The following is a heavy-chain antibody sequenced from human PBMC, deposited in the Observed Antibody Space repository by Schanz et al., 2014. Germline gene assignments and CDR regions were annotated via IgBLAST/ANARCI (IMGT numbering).Heavy chain of an antibody. V-gene: IGHV1-46*01. D-gene: IGHD6-13*01. CDR2: INPSGGST. CDR1: GYTFTSDS. Sequence: QVQLVQSGAEVKKPGASVKVSCKASGYTFTSDSMHWVRQAPGQGLEWMGMINPSGGSTTYAQKFQGRVTMTRDTSTSTVYMELSSLRSEDTAVYYCASSGAGYSSSWDVDYWGQGTLVTVSS. CDR3: ASSGAGYSSSWDVDY. J-gene: IGHJ4*02.